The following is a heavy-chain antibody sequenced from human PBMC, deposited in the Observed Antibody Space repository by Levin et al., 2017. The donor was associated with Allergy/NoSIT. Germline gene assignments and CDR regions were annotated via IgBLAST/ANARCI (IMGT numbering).Heavy chain of an antibody. CDR2: IYHSGST. V-gene: IGHV4-30-2*01. CDR1: GGSISSGGYS. Sequence: SETLSLTCAVSGGSISSGGYSWSWIRQPPGKGLEWIGYIYHSGSTYYNPSLKSRVTISVDRSKNQFSLKLSSVTAADTAVYYCARFTMVREYDAFDIWGQGTMVTVSS. J-gene: IGHJ3*02. CDR3: ARFTMVREYDAFDI. D-gene: IGHD3-10*01.